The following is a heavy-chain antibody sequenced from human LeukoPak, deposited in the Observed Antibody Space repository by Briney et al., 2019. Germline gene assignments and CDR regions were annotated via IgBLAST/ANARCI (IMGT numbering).Heavy chain of an antibody. CDR3: ARIYPQYYDILTGYYFGY. CDR2: IYYSGST. V-gene: IGHV4-59*08. CDR1: GGPISSYY. J-gene: IGHJ4*02. Sequence: SETLSLTCTVSGGPISSYYWSWIRQPPGKGLEWIGYIYYSGSTNYNPSLKSRVTISVDTSKNQFSLKLSSVTAADTAVYYCARIYPQYYDILTGYYFGYWGQGTLVTVSS. D-gene: IGHD3-9*01.